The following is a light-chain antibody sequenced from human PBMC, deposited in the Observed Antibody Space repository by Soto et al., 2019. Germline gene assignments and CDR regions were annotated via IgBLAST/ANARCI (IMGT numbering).Light chain of an antibody. CDR1: SSDVGGYDY. CDR2: DVS. J-gene: IGLJ1*01. V-gene: IGLV2-11*01. Sequence: QSVLTQPRSVSGSPGQSVTISCTGTSSDVGGYDYVSWYQQHPGKAPKLMIYDVSKRPSGVPDRFSGSKSGNTASLTISGLQADDEADYYCCSYAGSFIYVFATRTKVTVL. CDR3: CSYAGSFIYV.